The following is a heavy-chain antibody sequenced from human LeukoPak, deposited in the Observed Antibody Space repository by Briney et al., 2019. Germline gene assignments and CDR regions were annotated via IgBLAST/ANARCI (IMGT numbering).Heavy chain of an antibody. CDR3: AKSQGYMDV. J-gene: IGHJ6*03. CDR2: IYSDGTT. Sequence: PGGSLRLSCAASGFIVSATYMSWVRQAPGRGLEWVSVIYSDGTTQYADSVKGRFTISRDNSKNTLYLQMNSLRAEDTAVYYCAKSQGYMDVWGKGTTVTISS. V-gene: IGHV3-53*01. CDR1: GFIVSATY.